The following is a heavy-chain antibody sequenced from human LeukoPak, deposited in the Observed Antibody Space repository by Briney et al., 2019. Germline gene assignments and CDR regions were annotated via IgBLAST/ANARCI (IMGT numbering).Heavy chain of an antibody. V-gene: IGHV3-48*03. CDR2: ISSSGSTI. Sequence: GGSLRLFCAASGFTFSSYEMNWARQSPGKGLEWVSYISSSGSTIYYADSVKGRFTISRDNAKNSLYLQMNSLRAEDTAVYFCARGYVNFASYFDYWGEGILVTVSS. D-gene: IGHD3-16*01. CDR1: GFTFSSYE. CDR3: ARGYVNFASYFDY. J-gene: IGHJ4*02.